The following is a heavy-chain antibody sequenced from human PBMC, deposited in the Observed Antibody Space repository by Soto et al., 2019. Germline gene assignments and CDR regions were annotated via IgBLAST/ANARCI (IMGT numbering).Heavy chain of an antibody. Sequence: SETLSLTCTVSGGSISSYYWSWIRQPPGKGLEWIGYIYYSGSTNYNPSLKSRVTISVDTSKNQFSLKLSSVTAADTAVYYCARLQVWSGYPRDYYYMDVWGKGTTVTVSS. D-gene: IGHD3-3*01. CDR3: ARLQVWSGYPRDYYYMDV. J-gene: IGHJ6*03. CDR1: GGSISSYY. V-gene: IGHV4-59*01. CDR2: IYYSGST.